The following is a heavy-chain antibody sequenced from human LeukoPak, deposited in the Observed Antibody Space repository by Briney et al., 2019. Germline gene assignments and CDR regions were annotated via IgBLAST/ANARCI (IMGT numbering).Heavy chain of an antibody. V-gene: IGHV4-4*02. CDR3: ARVTKGYYDSSGYRDY. J-gene: IGHJ4*02. CDR2: IYHSGST. CDR1: GASISSSNW. D-gene: IGHD3-22*01. Sequence: PSETLSLTCAVSGASISSSNWWSWVRQPPGKGLEWIGEIYHSGSTNYNPSLKSRVTISVGKSKNQFSLKLSSVTAADTAVYYCARVTKGYYDSSGYRDYWGQGTLVTVSS.